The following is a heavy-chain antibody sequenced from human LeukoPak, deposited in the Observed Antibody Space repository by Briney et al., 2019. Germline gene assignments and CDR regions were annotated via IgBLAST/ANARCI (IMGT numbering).Heavy chain of an antibody. D-gene: IGHD2-2*01. J-gene: IGHJ4*02. V-gene: IGHV1-46*01. Sequence: GASVKVSCKASGYTFTSNYMHWVRQAPGQGLEWMGIINPSGGSTSYAQKFQGRVTMTRDMSTSTVYMELSSLRSEDTAVYYCARVSSEYQLPDYWGQGTLVTVSS. CDR2: INPSGGST. CDR3: ARVSSEYQLPDY. CDR1: GYTFTSNY.